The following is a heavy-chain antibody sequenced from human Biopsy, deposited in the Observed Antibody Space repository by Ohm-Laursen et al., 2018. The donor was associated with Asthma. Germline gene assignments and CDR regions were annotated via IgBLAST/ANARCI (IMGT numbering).Heavy chain of an antibody. D-gene: IGHD3-10*01. J-gene: IGHJ4*02. Sequence: SLRLSCSASGFTFSSYGMDWVRQAPGKGLEWVALMSYDGSIKDYADSAKGRFTISRDNSMNTLYLHMNSLRVEDTAVYYCARGLDYSGRSGFDYWGQGTLVTVSS. CDR2: MSYDGSIK. V-gene: IGHV3-33*05. CDR1: GFTFSSYG. CDR3: ARGLDYSGRSGFDY.